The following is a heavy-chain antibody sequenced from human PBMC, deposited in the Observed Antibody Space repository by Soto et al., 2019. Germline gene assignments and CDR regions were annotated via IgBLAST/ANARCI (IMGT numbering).Heavy chain of an antibody. CDR2: IYHSGST. CDR3: ARDFCSSNSCYSEDWFDS. D-gene: IGHD2-2*01. J-gene: IGHJ5*01. CDR1: GYSISSGYY. V-gene: IGHV4-38-2*02. Sequence: XETLSLTCAVSGYSISSGYYWGWIRQPPGNGLEWIGSIYHSGSTYYNPSLKSRVTISVDTSKNQFSLKLSSVTAADTAVYYCARDFCSSNSCYSEDWFDSWGQGTLVTVSS.